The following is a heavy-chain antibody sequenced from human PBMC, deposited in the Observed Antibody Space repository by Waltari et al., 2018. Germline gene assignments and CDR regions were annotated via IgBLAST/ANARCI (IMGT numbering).Heavy chain of an antibody. Sequence: AAPVKGRFTISRDDSKNTLYLQMNSLKTEDTAVYYCTTDYGCSGGKACPSAFDIWGQGTMVTVSS. D-gene: IGHD2-15*01. J-gene: IGHJ3*02. V-gene: IGHV3-15*01. CDR3: TTDYGCSGGKACPSAFDI.